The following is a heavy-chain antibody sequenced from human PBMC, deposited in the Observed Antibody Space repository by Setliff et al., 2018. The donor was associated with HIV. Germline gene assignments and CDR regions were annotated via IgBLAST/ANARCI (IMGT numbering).Heavy chain of an antibody. V-gene: IGHV4-59*06. J-gene: IGHJ3*02. D-gene: IGHD3-10*01. CDR3: AREGITMVRVVEVAFDI. Sequence: SETLSLTCTVSGGSISSYYWSWIRQHPGKGLEWIGYIYYSGSTYYNPSLKSRVTISVDTSKNQFSLKLSSVTAADTAVYYCAREGITMVRVVEVAFDIWGQGTMVTVSS. CDR2: IYYSGST. CDR1: GGSISSYY.